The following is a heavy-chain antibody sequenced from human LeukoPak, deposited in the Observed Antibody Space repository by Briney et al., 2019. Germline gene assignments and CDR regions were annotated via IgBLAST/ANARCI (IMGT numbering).Heavy chain of an antibody. V-gene: IGHV3-21*01. J-gene: IGHJ3*02. CDR3: AREGGYRGPGAAFDI. D-gene: IGHD5-18*01. CDR2: INQGATHI. Sequence: GGSLRLSCAASGFTFSTSAMNWVRQAPGKGLEWVSSINQGATHIYYADSVRGRFTISRDNAKNSLYLQMNSLRAEDTAVYYCAREGGYRGPGAAFDIWGQGTMVTVSS. CDR1: GFTFSTSA.